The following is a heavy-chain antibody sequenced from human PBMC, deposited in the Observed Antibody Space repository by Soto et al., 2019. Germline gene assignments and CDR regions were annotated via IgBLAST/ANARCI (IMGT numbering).Heavy chain of an antibody. CDR2: IKQDGSEK. J-gene: IGHJ5*02. D-gene: IGHD2-21*01. Sequence: PVGSPSLSCAASEFTFSSYWVSWVRQAPGKGLEWVANIKQDGSEKYYVDSVKGRFTISRDNAKNSLYLQMNSLRASDTAMYYCARHGEDGQTQLRLNWFDPWGQGTLVTVSS. V-gene: IGHV3-7*03. CDR1: EFTFSSYW. CDR3: ARHGEDGQTQLRLNWFDP.